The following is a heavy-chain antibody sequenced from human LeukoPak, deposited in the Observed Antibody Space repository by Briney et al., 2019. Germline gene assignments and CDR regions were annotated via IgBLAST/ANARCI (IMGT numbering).Heavy chain of an antibody. V-gene: IGHV3-7*03. CDR1: GFTFSDYW. J-gene: IGHJ4*02. Sequence: GGSLRLSCAAPGFTFSDYWMSWVRQAPGKGLEWVANIKQDGSAKHYVDSVKGRFTISRDNAKNSLYLQMNSLRVEDTAVYYCARDYYGLEGFFDYWGQGTLVTVSS. CDR2: IKQDGSAK. D-gene: IGHD3-10*01. CDR3: ARDYYGLEGFFDY.